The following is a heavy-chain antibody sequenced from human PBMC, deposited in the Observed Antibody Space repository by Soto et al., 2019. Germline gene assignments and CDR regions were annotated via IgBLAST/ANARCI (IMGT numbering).Heavy chain of an antibody. CDR1: GGNFNNYI. Sequence: SVKVSCKTSGGNFNNYIISWMRQAPGQGLEWMGRTIPILDTANSAQNFLGRVAVIADKSPSTAQMELNSLRAEDTAVYYCAKEKISTSCCNWFDPWGQGTLVTVSS. CDR3: AKEKISTSCCNWFDP. V-gene: IGHV1-69*08. D-gene: IGHD2-2*01. CDR2: TIPILDTA. J-gene: IGHJ5*02.